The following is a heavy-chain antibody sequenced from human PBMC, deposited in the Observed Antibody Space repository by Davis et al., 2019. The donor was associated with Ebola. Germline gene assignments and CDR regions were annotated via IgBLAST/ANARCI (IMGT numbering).Heavy chain of an antibody. CDR1: GGSLSNYY. J-gene: IGHJ6*04. V-gene: IGHV4-34*01. Sequence: MPGGSLRLSCAVYGGSLSNYYWSWIRQPPGKGLEWIGEINHSGSTNYNPSLKSRVTISVDTSKNQFSLKLTSVTAADTAVYYCARGRLLEWPPTFYGLDVGGKGTTVTVSS. CDR2: INHSGST. CDR3: ARGRLLEWPPTFYGLDV. D-gene: IGHD3-3*01.